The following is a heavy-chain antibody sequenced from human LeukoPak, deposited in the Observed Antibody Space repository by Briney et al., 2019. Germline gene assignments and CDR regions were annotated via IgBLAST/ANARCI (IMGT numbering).Heavy chain of an antibody. Sequence: GRSLRLSCAASGFTFSSYDMHWVRQAPGKGLEWAAVIWYDGSNKYYADSVKGRFTISRDNSKNTLYLQMNSLRAEDTAMYYCARDFDYTAMVSFGSGSYYYGMDVWGQGTTVTVSS. CDR3: ARDFDYTAMVSFGSGSYYYGMDV. D-gene: IGHD5-18*01. J-gene: IGHJ6*02. CDR1: GFTFSSYD. CDR2: IWYDGSNK. V-gene: IGHV3-33*01.